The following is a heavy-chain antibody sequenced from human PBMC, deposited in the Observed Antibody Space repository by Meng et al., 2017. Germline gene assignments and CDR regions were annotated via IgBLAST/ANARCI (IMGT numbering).Heavy chain of an antibody. J-gene: IGHJ5*02. V-gene: IGHV4-34*01. D-gene: IGHD3-10*01. CDR2: INHSGST. Sequence: VHLRGGGAVLVKHSGPLSLACAVYGGFFSGYYWSWIRQPPGKGLEWIGEINHSGSTNYNPSLKSRVTISVDTSKNQFSLKLSSVTAADTAVYYCARGLRITMVRGVKGWFDPWGQGTLVTVSS. CDR3: ARGLRITMVRGVKGWFDP. CDR1: GGFFSGYY.